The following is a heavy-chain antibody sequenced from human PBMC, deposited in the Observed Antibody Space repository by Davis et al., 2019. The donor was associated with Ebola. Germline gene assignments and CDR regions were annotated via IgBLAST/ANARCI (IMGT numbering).Heavy chain of an antibody. Sequence: PGGSLRLSCAASGFTFSGYEMNWVRQAPGKGLEWVAFLRFDESHVYYTDTVRGRFTISRDNSKNSLYLQMNSLRAEDTAMYYCARSGYSAYDLWGQGTLVTVSS. D-gene: IGHD5-12*01. CDR1: GFTFSGYE. CDR2: LRFDESHV. CDR3: ARSGYSAYDL. V-gene: IGHV3-33*08. J-gene: IGHJ4*02.